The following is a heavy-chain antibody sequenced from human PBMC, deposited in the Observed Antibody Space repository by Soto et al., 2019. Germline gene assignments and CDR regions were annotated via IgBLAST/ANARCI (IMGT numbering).Heavy chain of an antibody. CDR3: ARPSRVVPAAHLPAPIPARPFIRYYYYGMDV. D-gene: IGHD2-2*01. CDR2: IYYSGST. Sequence: PSETLSLTCTVSGGSISSGGYYWSWIRQHPGKGLEWTGYIYYSGSTYYNPSLKSRVTISVDTSKNQFSLKLSSVTAADTAVYYCARPSRVVPAAHLPAPIPARPFIRYYYYGMDVWGQGTTVTVSS. V-gene: IGHV4-31*03. CDR1: GGSISSGGYY. J-gene: IGHJ6*02.